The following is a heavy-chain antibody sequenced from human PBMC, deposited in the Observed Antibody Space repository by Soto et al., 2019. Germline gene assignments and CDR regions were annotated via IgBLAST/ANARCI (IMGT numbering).Heavy chain of an antibody. V-gene: IGHV3-74*01. CDR1: GFDFSNAW. D-gene: IGHD2-21*01. CDR2: VNSDGTIT. CDR3: TRDQAYSSAA. J-gene: IGHJ5*02. Sequence: LRLSCAASGFDFSNAWMHWVRQAPGKGLVWVSHVNSDGTITTYADSVKGRFTISRDNAKNTVYLQMNSLRVEDSAVYYCTRDQAYSSAAWGQGTPVTVSS.